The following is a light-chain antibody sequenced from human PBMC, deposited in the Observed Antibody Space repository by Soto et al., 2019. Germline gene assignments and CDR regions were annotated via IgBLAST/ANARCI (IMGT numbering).Light chain of an antibody. Sequence: EIVFTQSPGTLSLSPGETATLSCRASQFLSSSFLAWYQRKPGQAPRLLISDSSSRATGIPDRFSGSRSGTDFTLTISRLEPEDFAVYFCLQYGSSPPWTFGQGTKVDIK. CDR1: QFLSSSF. CDR2: DSS. CDR3: LQYGSSPPWT. V-gene: IGKV3-20*01. J-gene: IGKJ1*01.